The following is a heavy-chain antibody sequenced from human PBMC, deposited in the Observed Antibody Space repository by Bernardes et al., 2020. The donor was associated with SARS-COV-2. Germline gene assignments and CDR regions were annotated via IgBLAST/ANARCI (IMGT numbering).Heavy chain of an antibody. CDR3: ARNYFGEPLHFDS. J-gene: IGHJ4*02. V-gene: IGHV4-59*11. Sequence: SETLSLTCTVSGDSISSHYWSWIRQPPGKGLEWIGYISDTGRTNYNPSLKSRVTISEDTSKNQFSLKLRSVTAADTAVYFCARNYFGEPLHFDSWGQGTLVTVSS. CDR1: GDSISSHY. D-gene: IGHD3-10*01. CDR2: ISDTGRT.